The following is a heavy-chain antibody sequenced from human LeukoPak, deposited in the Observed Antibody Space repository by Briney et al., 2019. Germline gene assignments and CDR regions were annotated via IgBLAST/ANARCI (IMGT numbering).Heavy chain of an antibody. V-gene: IGHV4-59*01. D-gene: IGHD5-12*01. CDR1: GGSISSYY. J-gene: IGHJ6*03. Sequence: NTSETLSLTCTVSGGSISSYYWSWIRQPPGKGLEWIGYIYYSGSTNYNPSLKSRVTISVDTSKNQFSLKPSSVTAADTAVYYCARFWSGYQGYYMDVWGKGTTVTVSS. CDR2: IYYSGST. CDR3: ARFWSGYQGYYMDV.